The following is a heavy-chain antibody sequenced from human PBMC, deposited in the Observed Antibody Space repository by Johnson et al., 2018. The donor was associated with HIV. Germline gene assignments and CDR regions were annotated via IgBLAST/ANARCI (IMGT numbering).Heavy chain of an antibody. V-gene: IGHV3-7*01. CDR1: GFTFSFYW. CDR2: IKQDGTEK. D-gene: IGHD6-19*01. Sequence: VQLVESGGGLVQPGVSLRLSCAASGFTFSFYWMSWVRQAPGKGLEWVANIKQDGTEKFYADSVKGRFTISRDNAMNSLYLQMNTVRAEDTAVYYCAKVIAVAGTGAFDIWGQGTMVTVSS. J-gene: IGHJ3*02. CDR3: AKVIAVAGTGAFDI.